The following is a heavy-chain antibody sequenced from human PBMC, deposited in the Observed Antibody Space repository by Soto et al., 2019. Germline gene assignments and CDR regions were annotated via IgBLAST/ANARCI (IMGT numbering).Heavy chain of an antibody. CDR3: ARDGRGCSGYSFDS. Sequence: PSETLSLTCTVSGDSSSRSYWSWIRQPPGKGLEWIGYISYSGTTNYNPSLKSRVTISLDTSKTQFSLKLSSVTAADTAVYYCARDGRGCSGYSFDSWGQGTLVTVSS. J-gene: IGHJ4*02. CDR2: ISYSGTT. D-gene: IGHD5-12*01. V-gene: IGHV4-59*01. CDR1: GDSSSRSY.